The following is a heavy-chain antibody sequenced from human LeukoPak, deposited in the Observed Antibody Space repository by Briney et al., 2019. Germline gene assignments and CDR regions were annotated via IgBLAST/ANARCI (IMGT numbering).Heavy chain of an antibody. V-gene: IGHV1-18*01. CDR1: GYTFTSYG. J-gene: IGHJ4*02. Sequence: ASVKVSCKASGYTFTSYGISWVRQAPGQGLEWMGWVSAYNGNTNYAQKLQGRVTVTTDTSTSTAYMELRSLRSDDTAVYYCAVSTYYYGSGNFDYWGQGTLVTVSS. CDR3: AVSTYYYGSGNFDY. D-gene: IGHD3-10*01. CDR2: VSAYNGNT.